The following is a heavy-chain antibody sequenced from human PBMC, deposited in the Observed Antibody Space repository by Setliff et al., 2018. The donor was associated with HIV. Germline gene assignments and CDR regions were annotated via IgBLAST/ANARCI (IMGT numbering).Heavy chain of an antibody. V-gene: IGHV3-74*01. Sequence: LRLSCAVSGFTLTSSWIHWVRQAPGKGLVWVSRFRGDDRTTNYADSVKGRFTFSSDNAKNTVYLQMDALRAEDTAVYYCARALYGGDSLLDSWGQGTLVTVSS. CDR2: FRGDDRTT. CDR1: GFTLTSSW. J-gene: IGHJ4*02. D-gene: IGHD2-21*02. CDR3: ARALYGGDSLLDS.